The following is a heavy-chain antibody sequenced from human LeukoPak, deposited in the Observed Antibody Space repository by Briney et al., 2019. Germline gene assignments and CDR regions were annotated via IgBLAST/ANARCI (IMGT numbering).Heavy chain of an antibody. D-gene: IGHD3-22*01. Sequence: ASVKVSCKASGYTFTTYAMHWVRQAPGQRLEWMGWINAGNGDTKYSQKFQGRVTITRDTSASTAYMELSSLRSEDTAVYYCAREHDSSCYYYGANDAFDIRGQGTKVTGSS. J-gene: IGHJ3*02. CDR1: GYTFTTYA. V-gene: IGHV1-3*01. CDR2: INAGNGDT. CDR3: AREHDSSCYYYGANDAFDI.